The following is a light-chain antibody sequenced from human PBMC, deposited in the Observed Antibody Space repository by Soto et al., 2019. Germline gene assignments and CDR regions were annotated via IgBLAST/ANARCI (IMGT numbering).Light chain of an antibody. V-gene: IGKV1-39*01. CDR2: AAS. Sequence: DIQMTQSPSSLSASVGDRVTITCRASQSINRYLNWYQQKSGKAPKLLIYAASSLESGVPSRISGSGSVTDFTLTISSLQPEDFATYYCQQSFNPPWTFGQGTKVEVK. CDR3: QQSFNPPWT. CDR1: QSINRY. J-gene: IGKJ1*01.